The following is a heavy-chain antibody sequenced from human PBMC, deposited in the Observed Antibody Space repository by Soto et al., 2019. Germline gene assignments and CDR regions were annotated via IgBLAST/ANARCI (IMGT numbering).Heavy chain of an antibody. J-gene: IGHJ3*02. CDR2: ISYDGSNK. Sequence: QVQLVESGGGVVQPGRSLRLSCAASGFTFSSYAMHWVRQAPGKGLERVAVISYDGSNKYYADSVKGRFTISRDNSKNTVYLQRNSQGAEDTAGYYCARAPGGGWNEDVGSGYYEDAFDICGQGTRVTVAS. CDR3: ARAPGGGWNEDVGSGYYEDAFDI. CDR1: GFTFSSYA. V-gene: IGHV3-30-3*01. D-gene: IGHD3-3*01.